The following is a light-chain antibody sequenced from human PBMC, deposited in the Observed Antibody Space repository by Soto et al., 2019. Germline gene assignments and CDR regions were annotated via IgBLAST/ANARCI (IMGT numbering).Light chain of an antibody. CDR2: RNN. CDR1: SSNIGTNY. J-gene: IGLJ2*01. Sequence: QLVLTQPPSASGTPGQRVTVFCSGSSSNIGTNYVYWYQQLPGTAPTLLIYRNNQRPSGVPDRFSGSKSGTSASLAISGLRSEDEAYYYCATWDDSLSGVVFGGGTKVTVL. CDR3: ATWDDSLSGVV. V-gene: IGLV1-47*01.